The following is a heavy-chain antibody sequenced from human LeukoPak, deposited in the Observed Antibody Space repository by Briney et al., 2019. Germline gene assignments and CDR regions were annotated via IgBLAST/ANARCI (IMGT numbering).Heavy chain of an antibody. CDR1: GGTFSSYA. CDR3: ARLDYYDSSGYPH. Sequence: ASVKVSCKASGGTFSSYAISWVRQAPGQGLEWMGRIIPIFGTANYAQKFQGRVTITTDESTSTAYMELSSLRSEDTAVYYCARLDYYDSSGYPHWGQGTLVTVSS. V-gene: IGHV1-69*05. J-gene: IGHJ4*02. CDR2: IIPIFGTA. D-gene: IGHD3-22*01.